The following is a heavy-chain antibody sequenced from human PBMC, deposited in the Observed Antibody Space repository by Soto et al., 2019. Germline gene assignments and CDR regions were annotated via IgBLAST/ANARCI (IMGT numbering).Heavy chain of an antibody. CDR2: VTPVSGYA. CDR1: GYSFTTFD. Sequence: QVQLVQSGAEVKRPGASVKVSCTPSGYSFTTFDINWVRQAAGQGFEWMGWVTPVSGYARLAQKFQGRVTMTRDISLSTVYMELSGLTLEDTAVYYCARGVSNAVDYWGQGSLVTVSS. D-gene: IGHD2-2*01. CDR3: ARGVSNAVDY. V-gene: IGHV1-8*01. J-gene: IGHJ4*02.